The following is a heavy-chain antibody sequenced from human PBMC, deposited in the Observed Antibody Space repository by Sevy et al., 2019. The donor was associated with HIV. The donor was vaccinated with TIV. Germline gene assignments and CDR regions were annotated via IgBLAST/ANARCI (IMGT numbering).Heavy chain of an antibody. D-gene: IGHD2-21*01. CDR1: GFTFTSYT. Sequence: GGSLRLSCAASGFTFTSYTMNWVRQAPGKGLEWVSSISYSGEYIYYADSVNGRFTISRDNSKNTLYLQMNSLRAEDTAVYYCARDYHCGGDCFYFDYWGQGTLVTVSS. CDR2: ISYSGEYI. CDR3: ARDYHCGGDCFYFDY. V-gene: IGHV3-21*04. J-gene: IGHJ4*02.